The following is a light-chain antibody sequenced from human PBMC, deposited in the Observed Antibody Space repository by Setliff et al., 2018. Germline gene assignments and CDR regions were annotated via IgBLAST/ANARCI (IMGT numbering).Light chain of an antibody. V-gene: IGLV2-14*01. CDR1: SSDIGVYNY. J-gene: IGLJ1*01. CDR3: SSYTSLSTRV. Sequence: QSALAQAASVSGSPGQSITISCTGTSSDIGVYNYVSWYQQLPGKAPKLIIFEVSNRPSGIPNRFSGSKSGNTASLSISGLQAEDEADYYCSSYTSLSTRVFGTGTKVTVL. CDR2: EVS.